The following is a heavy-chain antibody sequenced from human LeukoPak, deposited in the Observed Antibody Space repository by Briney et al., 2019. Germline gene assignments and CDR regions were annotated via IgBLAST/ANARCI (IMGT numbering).Heavy chain of an antibody. CDR2: ISYDGSNK. Sequence: GRSLRLSCAASGFTFSSYAMHWVRQAPGKGLEWVAVISYDGSNKYYADSVKGRSTISRDNSKNTLYLQMNSLRAEDTAVYYCAKDRDYFDYWGQGTLVTVSS. J-gene: IGHJ4*02. CDR1: GFTFSSYA. V-gene: IGHV3-30-3*01. CDR3: AKDRDYFDY. D-gene: IGHD5-24*01.